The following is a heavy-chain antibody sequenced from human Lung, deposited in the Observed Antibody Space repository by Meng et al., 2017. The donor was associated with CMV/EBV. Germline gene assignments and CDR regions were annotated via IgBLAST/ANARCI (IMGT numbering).Heavy chain of an antibody. CDR1: GFNVSSNF. CDR2: IYSGGST. Sequence: GESLKISCVASGFNVSSNFISWVRQAPGKGLEWVSIIYSGGSTFYADSVRGRFTISRDISKNTVFLQMNSLRAEDTAMYYCARFDHWGQGTLVTVSS. J-gene: IGHJ4*02. V-gene: IGHV3-53*01. CDR3: ARFDH.